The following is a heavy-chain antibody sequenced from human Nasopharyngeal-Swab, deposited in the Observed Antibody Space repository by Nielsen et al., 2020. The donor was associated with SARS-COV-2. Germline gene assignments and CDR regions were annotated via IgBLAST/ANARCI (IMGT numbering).Heavy chain of an antibody. V-gene: IGHV3-33*01. CDR3: ARGTISMDV. CDR1: GFTFSSYG. D-gene: IGHD4/OR15-4a*01. J-gene: IGHJ6*02. CDR2: IWYDGSNK. Sequence: GGFLRLSCAASGFTFSSYGMHWVRQAPGKGLEWVAVIWYDGSNKYYADSVKGRFTISRDNSKNTLYLQMNSLRAEDTAVYYCARGTISMDVWGQGTTVTVSS.